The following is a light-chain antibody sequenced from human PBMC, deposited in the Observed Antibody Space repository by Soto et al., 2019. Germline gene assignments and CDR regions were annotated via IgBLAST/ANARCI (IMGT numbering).Light chain of an antibody. CDR2: DAS. V-gene: IGKV3-20*01. CDR3: YQFGKAPLT. Sequence: EIVLTQSPDILSLSPGERATLSCRASQSVSSNYLVWFQQKPGQAPRLVIYDASTRATGIPDRFSGSGSGTDFTLTISGLEPEDFAVYYCYQFGKAPLTFGGGTKGEIK. CDR1: QSVSSNY. J-gene: IGKJ4*01.